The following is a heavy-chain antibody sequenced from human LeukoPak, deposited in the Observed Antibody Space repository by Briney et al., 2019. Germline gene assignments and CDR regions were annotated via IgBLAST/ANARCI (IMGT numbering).Heavy chain of an antibody. D-gene: IGHD3-16*01. Sequence: GGSLRLSCAASGFTFSSYALAWVRPAPGKGLEWVSSITSSGGDTYYVDSVKGRFTISRDNSKNTLYLQMNSLRAEDTAVYYCARGSRGTYDCWGQGTLVTVSS. V-gene: IGHV3-23*01. J-gene: IGHJ4*02. CDR3: ARGSRGTYDC. CDR1: GFTFSSYA. CDR2: ITSSGGDT.